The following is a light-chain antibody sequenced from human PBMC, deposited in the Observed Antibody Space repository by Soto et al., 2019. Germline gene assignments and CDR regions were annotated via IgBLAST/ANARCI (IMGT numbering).Light chain of an antibody. V-gene: IGLV2-23*02. CDR3: CSYAGSNWGYV. Sequence: QSALTQPASVSGSPGQSITISCTGTSSDFGSYHLVSWYQHHSGKAPKLIIYKVSQWPSGVSDRFSASKSGSTASLTISGLQAEDEADYYCCSYAGSNWGYVFGTGTKVTVL. CDR1: SSDFGSYHL. CDR2: KVS. J-gene: IGLJ1*01.